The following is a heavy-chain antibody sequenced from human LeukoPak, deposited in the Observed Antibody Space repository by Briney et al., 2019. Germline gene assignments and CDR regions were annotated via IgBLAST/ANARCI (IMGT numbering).Heavy chain of an antibody. J-gene: IGHJ4*02. CDR2: IYSGGST. V-gene: IGHV3-53*04. D-gene: IGHD2/OR15-2a*01. CDR3: ARGKNVLDF. Sequence: GGSLRLSCAASGFTFSDYYMSWIRQAPGKGLEWVSVIYSGGSTYYADSVKGRFTISRHNSENSLYLQMNSLRAEDTAVYFCARGKNVLDFWGQGTLVTVSS. CDR1: GFTFSDYY.